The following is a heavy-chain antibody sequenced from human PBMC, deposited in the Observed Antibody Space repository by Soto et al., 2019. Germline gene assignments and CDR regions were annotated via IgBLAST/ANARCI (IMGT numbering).Heavy chain of an antibody. CDR2: IYYSGNT. CDR1: GGSISSGDYY. J-gene: IGHJ6*02. Sequence: SETLSLTCTVSGGSISSGDYYWSWIRQPPGKGLEWIGYIYYSGNTYYNPSLKSRVTISVDTSKNQFSLKLSSVTAADTAVYYCARDRGYSSSWDYYYYGMDVWGQGTTVTVSS. CDR3: ARDRGYSSSWDYYYYGMDV. D-gene: IGHD6-6*01. V-gene: IGHV4-30-4*01.